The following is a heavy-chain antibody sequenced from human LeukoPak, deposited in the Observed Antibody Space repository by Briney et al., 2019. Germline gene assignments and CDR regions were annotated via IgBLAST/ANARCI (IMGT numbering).Heavy chain of an antibody. Sequence: GGSLRLSCAASGFTFSSYWMTWVRQAPGKGLEWVANINQNGSMEYYVDSVKGRFTISRDNAKDSLYLLMNSLRAEDTAAYYCARDCGGDDDFWGQGALVTVSS. D-gene: IGHD2-21*01. J-gene: IGHJ4*02. CDR1: GFTFSSYW. V-gene: IGHV3-7*01. CDR3: ARDCGGDDDF. CDR2: INQNGSME.